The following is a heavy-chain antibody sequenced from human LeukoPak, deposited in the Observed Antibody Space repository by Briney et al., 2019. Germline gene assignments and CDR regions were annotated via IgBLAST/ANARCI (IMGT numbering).Heavy chain of an antibody. Sequence: GGSLRLSCAASGFTFSTYWMTWVRQAPGKGLEWVASIREDGSEKYYVDSVKGRFTISRDNAQNSLYLEMNSLRVEDTAVYYCARAVTSTEGYWGQGTLVTVSS. CDR3: ARAVTSTEGY. J-gene: IGHJ4*02. V-gene: IGHV3-7*03. CDR2: IREDGSEK. CDR1: GFTFSTYW.